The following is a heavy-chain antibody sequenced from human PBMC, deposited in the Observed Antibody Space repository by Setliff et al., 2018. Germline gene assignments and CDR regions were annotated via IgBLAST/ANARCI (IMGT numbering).Heavy chain of an antibody. CDR3: ARDQTAILDF. CDR1: GGSISNYY. J-gene: IGHJ4*01. V-gene: IGHV4-59*12. CDR2: IYYSGST. Sequence: SETLSLTCTVSGGSISNYYGSWIRQPPGKGLEWIGYIYYSGSTNYNPSLKSRVTISVDTSKNQFSLRLTSVTAADTAVYFCARDQTAILDFWGHGTLVTVSS. D-gene: IGHD5-18*01.